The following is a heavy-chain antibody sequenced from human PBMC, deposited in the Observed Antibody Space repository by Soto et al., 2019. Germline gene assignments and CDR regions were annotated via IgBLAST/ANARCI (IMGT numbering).Heavy chain of an antibody. V-gene: IGHV4-34*01. CDR1: GGSFSGYY. Sequence: SETLSLTCAVYGGSFSGYYWSWIRQPPGKGLEWIGEINHSGSTNYNPSLKSRVTISVDTSKNQFSLKLISVTAADTAVYYGARGQGGYTQTYYCMDVWGKGTTVTVSS. D-gene: IGHD5-12*01. J-gene: IGHJ6*03. CDR3: ARGQGGYTQTYYCMDV. CDR2: INHSGST.